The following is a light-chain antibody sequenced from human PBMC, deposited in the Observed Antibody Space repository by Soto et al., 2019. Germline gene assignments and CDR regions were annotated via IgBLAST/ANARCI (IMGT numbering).Light chain of an antibody. Sequence: DIQFTQSPSFLSASVGDRVTITCRASQGISSYLAWYEQKPRKAPEVLIFGACTLHSGVLSRFSGSGAGTDCTRTISSLQPEDFATDYCQQLMSYTITFGQGTRLEIK. CDR3: QQLMSYTIT. J-gene: IGKJ5*01. V-gene: IGKV1-9*01. CDR2: GAC. CDR1: QGISSY.